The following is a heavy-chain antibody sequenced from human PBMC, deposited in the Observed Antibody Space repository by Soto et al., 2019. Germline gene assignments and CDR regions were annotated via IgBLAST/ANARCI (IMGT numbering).Heavy chain of an antibody. D-gene: IGHD3-22*01. CDR2: INWNGGST. Sequence: GSLRLSCAASGFTLDGYGMSWVRQAPGKGLEWVSGINWNGGSTGYADSVKGRFTISRDNAKNSLYLQMNSLRAEDTALYYCARYYYDSSGYYYAIDYWGQGTLVTVSS. CDR1: GFTLDGYG. CDR3: ARYYYDSSGYYYAIDY. J-gene: IGHJ4*02. V-gene: IGHV3-20*04.